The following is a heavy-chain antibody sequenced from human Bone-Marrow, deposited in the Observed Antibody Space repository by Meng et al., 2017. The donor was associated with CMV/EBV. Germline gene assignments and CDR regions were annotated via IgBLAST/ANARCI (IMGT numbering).Heavy chain of an antibody. J-gene: IGHJ6*02. CDR1: GYTFTSYY. CDR3: AREYQLLSWSYYGMDD. D-gene: IGHD2-2*01. CDR2: INPSGGST. Sequence: ASVKVSCKASGYTFTSYYMHWVRQAPGQGLEWMGIINPSGGSTSYAQKFQGRVTMTRDTSTSTVYMELSSLRSEDTAVYYCAREYQLLSWSYYGMDDWGPGTTVTVSS. V-gene: IGHV1-46*01.